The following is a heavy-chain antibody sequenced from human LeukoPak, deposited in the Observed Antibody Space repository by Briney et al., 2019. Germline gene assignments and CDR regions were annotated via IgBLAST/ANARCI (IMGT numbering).Heavy chain of an antibody. J-gene: IGHJ4*02. CDR1: GFTFSSYE. D-gene: IGHD2-15*01. CDR2: ISSSGSTI. Sequence: PGGSLRLSCAASGFTFSSYEMNWVRQAPGKGLEWVSYISSSGSTIYYADSVKGRLTISRDNAKNSLYLQMNSLRAEDTAVYYVVVVAASRDYWGQGTLVTASS. V-gene: IGHV3-48*03. CDR3: VVVAASRDY.